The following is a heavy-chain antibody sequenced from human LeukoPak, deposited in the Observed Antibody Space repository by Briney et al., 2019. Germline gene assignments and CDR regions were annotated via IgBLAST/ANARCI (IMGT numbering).Heavy chain of an antibody. CDR2: ISGSGGST. CDR3: ATPGPLPNYYDSSGYSVDY. Sequence: GGSLRLSCAASGFTFSSYAMSWVRQAPGKGLEWVSAISGSGGSTYYADSVMGRFTISRDNSKNTLYLQMNSLRAEDTAVYYCATPGPLPNYYDSSGYSVDYWGQGTLVTVSS. CDR1: GFTFSSYA. D-gene: IGHD3-22*01. J-gene: IGHJ4*02. V-gene: IGHV3-23*01.